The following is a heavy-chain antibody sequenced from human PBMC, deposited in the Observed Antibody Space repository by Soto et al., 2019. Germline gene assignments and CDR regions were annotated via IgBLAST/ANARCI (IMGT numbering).Heavy chain of an antibody. Sequence: LRLSFSASGFSISDYGVEWVRRAPGKGLEWVALISYDGSNTYYADSVKGRFTISRDNSKDTLFLQMTGLRREDTAVYYCAKGAGDRLSLGMDVWGQGTTVTVSS. CDR3: AKGAGDRLSLGMDV. J-gene: IGHJ6*02. D-gene: IGHD1-26*01. V-gene: IGHV3-30*18. CDR1: GFSISDYG. CDR2: ISYDGSNT.